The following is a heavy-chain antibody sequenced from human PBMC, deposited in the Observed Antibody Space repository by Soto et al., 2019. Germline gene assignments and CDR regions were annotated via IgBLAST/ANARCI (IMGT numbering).Heavy chain of an antibody. J-gene: IGHJ5*02. CDR2: IIPIFGTA. CDR3: ARDKEGSVDTAMFYWFDP. CDR1: GGTFSSYA. Sequence: SVKVSCKASGGTFSSYAISWVRQAPGQGLEWMGGIIPIFGTANYAQKFQGRVTITADESTSTAYMELSSLRSEDTAVYYCARDKEGSVDTAMFYWFDPWGQGTLVTVSS. D-gene: IGHD5-18*01. V-gene: IGHV1-69*13.